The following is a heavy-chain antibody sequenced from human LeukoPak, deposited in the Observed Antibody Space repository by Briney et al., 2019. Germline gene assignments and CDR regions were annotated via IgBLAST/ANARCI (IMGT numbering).Heavy chain of an antibody. CDR3: ARQTGSALFILP. CDR1: GGSISSSNW. CDR2: IYHSGST. Sequence: PSGTLSLTCAVSGGSISSSNWWSWVRPPPGKGLEWSGVIYHSGSTNYNSSLNSLVTTSVDKTKNQFSLKLSSVTAADTAVYYCARQTGSALFILPGGQGTLVTVSS. V-gene: IGHV4-4*02. D-gene: IGHD3/OR15-3a*01. J-gene: IGHJ4*02.